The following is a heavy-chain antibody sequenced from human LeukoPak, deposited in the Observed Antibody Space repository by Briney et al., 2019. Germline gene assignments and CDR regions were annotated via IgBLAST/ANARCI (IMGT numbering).Heavy chain of an antibody. V-gene: IGHV4-59*01. J-gene: IGHJ6*03. CDR2: IYYSVST. D-gene: IGHD3-22*01. CDR3: ARLRREYDNYYMDV. Sequence: SETLSLTCTLAGGSISSYYWSWIRQPPGKGLEWIGYIYYSVSTNYNPSLKSRVTISVDTSKNQFSLKLSSGTAADTAVYYCARLRREYDNYYMDVWGKGTTVTISS. CDR1: GGSISSYY.